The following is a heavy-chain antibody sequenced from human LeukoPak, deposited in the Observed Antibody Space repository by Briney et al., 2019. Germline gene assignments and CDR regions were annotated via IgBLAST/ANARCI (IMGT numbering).Heavy chain of an antibody. Sequence: ASVKLSCKASGYTFSGSYMHWVRQAPGQGVAWMGWIHPTSGVTKYAEKFQGRVTMTRDTSINTAYMEMSGLRSDDTAVYYCARDMYSGTYGHWGQGTLVTVSS. CDR3: ARDMYSGTYGH. V-gene: IGHV1-2*02. CDR1: GYTFSGSY. CDR2: IHPTSGVT. J-gene: IGHJ4*02. D-gene: IGHD1-26*01.